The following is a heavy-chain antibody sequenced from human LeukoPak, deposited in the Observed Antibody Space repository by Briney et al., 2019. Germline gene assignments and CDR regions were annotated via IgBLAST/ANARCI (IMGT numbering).Heavy chain of an antibody. CDR3: ATYSSSNGREFQY. V-gene: IGHV3-7*01. J-gene: IGHJ1*01. D-gene: IGHD2-2*01. CDR2: IQQHGSET. Sequence: GGSLRLSCAASGFTFSSYWMIWVRQAPGKGLEWVANIQQHGSETYYGDSVKGRFTISRDNAKNSLYLQMNSLRAEDTAVYYCATYSSSNGREFQYWGQGTLVTVSS. CDR1: GFTFSSYW.